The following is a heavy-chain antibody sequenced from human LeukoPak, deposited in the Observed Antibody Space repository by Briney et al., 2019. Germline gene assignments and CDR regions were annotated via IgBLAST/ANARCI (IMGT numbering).Heavy chain of an antibody. D-gene: IGHD2-8*01. J-gene: IGHJ3*02. CDR1: GYAIISGGFS. V-gene: IGHV4-61*08. Sequence: SQTLSLTCTVSGYAIISGGFSWNWIRQPPGKGLEWIGYIYYSGSTNYNPSLKSRVTISVDTSKNQFSLKLSSVTAADTAVYYCARQAQIYCTNGVCEYSGAFDIWGQGTMVTVSS. CDR2: IYYSGST. CDR3: ARQAQIYCTNGVCEYSGAFDI.